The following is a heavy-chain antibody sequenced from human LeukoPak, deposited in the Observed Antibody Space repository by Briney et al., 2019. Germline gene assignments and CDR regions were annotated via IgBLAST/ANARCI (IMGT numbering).Heavy chain of an antibody. V-gene: IGHV3-53*04. Sequence: GESLRLSCAASGFTVSSNYMSWVRQAPGKGLEWVSVIYSGGSTYYADSVKGRFTISRHNSKNTLYLQMNSLRAEDTAVYYCASPYCSGGYCYSGGYWGRGTLVTVSS. CDR3: ASPYCSGGYCYSGGY. CDR1: GFTVSSNY. D-gene: IGHD2-15*01. J-gene: IGHJ4*02. CDR2: IYSGGST.